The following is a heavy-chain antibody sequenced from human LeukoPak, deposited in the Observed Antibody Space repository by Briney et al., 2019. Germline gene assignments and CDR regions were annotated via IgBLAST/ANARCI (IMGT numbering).Heavy chain of an antibody. Sequence: GASVKVSCKVSGYTLTELSMHWVRQAPGKGLEWMGGFDPEDGETIYAQKFQGRVTMTEDTSTDTAYMELSSLRSEDTAVYYCATSYQLLIPGVWDYWGQGTLVTVSS. CDR1: GYTLTELS. V-gene: IGHV1-24*01. CDR3: ATSYQLLIPGVWDY. J-gene: IGHJ4*02. CDR2: FDPEDGET. D-gene: IGHD2-2*01.